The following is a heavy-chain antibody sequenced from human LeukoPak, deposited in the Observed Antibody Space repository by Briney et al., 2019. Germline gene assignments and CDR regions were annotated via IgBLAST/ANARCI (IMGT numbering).Heavy chain of an antibody. CDR1: GGSISSSNW. CDR2: IYHSGST. J-gene: IGHJ4*02. CDR3: AREGGPYRPLDY. V-gene: IGHV4-4*02. Sequence: SGTLSLTCVVSGGSISSSNWWSWVRQPPGKGLEWIGEIYHSGSTNYKPSLRSRVTMSVDKSKNQFSLKLSSVTAADTAVYYCAREGGPYRPLDYSGQGTLVTVAS.